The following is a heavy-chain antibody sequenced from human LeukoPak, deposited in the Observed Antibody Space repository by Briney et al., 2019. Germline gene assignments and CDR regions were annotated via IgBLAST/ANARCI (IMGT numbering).Heavy chain of an antibody. D-gene: IGHD1-26*01. J-gene: IGHJ4*02. Sequence: GGSLRLSCAASGFTFSSYWMHWVRQAPGKGLEWVSGISGSAATTYYADSVKGRFTISRDNSKNTLFLQMNSLRAEDTAVYYCARAVSGSPSRPFDYWGQGTLVTVSS. CDR3: ARAVSGSPSRPFDY. CDR1: GFTFSSYW. V-gene: IGHV3-23*01. CDR2: ISGSAATT.